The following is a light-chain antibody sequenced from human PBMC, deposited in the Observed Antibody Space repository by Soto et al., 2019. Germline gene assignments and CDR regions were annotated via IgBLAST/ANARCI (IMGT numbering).Light chain of an antibody. J-gene: IGKJ3*01. Sequence: DIQMTQSPSSVSASVGDRVTITCRASQGISSKLAWYQQKPGKVPKLLIYAASNLESGVPSRFSGSGSGTDFSLSISSLQPEDFAPYYCQQADSVPFTFGPGTKVDIK. CDR3: QQADSVPFT. V-gene: IGKV1-12*01. CDR1: QGISSK. CDR2: AAS.